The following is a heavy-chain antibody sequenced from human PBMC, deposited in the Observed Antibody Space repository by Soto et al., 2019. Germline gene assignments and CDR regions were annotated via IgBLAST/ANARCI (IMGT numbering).Heavy chain of an antibody. D-gene: IGHD3-10*01. CDR2: IYYTGTT. Sequence: PSETLSLTCSVSAGSVTSGTYYWIWIRQPPGKGLEWIGSIYYTGTTNYNPSLKSRATVSVDTSKNQFSLKLTSVTAADTAVYYCVKQGYYGSGTYYIPDYWGPGILVTVSS. CDR1: AGSVTSGTYY. CDR3: VKQGYYGSGTYYIPDY. V-gene: IGHV4-61*01. J-gene: IGHJ4*02.